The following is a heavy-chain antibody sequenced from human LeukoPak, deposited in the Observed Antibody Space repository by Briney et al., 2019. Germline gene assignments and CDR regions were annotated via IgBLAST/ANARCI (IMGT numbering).Heavy chain of an antibody. J-gene: IGHJ4*02. D-gene: IGHD6-6*01. V-gene: IGHV3-73*01. CDR2: IRSKANSYAT. CDR1: GFTFSGSA. CDR3: TRLGEYTSSSGNY. Sequence: GSLKLSCAASGFTFSGSAIHWVRQASGRGLEWVGRIRSKANSYATAYAASVRGRFAISRDDSKNTAYLQMNRLKIEDTAVYYCTRLGEYTSSSGNYWGQGTLVTVSS.